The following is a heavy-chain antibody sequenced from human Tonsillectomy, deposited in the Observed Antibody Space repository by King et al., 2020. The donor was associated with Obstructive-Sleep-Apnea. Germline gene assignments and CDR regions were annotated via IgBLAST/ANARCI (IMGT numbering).Heavy chain of an antibody. V-gene: IGHV4-59*01. D-gene: IGHD1-26*01. Sequence: QLQESGPGLVKPSETLSLSCSVSGGSISSYYWSWIRQPPGKGLEWIGYIYYTESTNYNPSLKSRVTISVDTSKNQFSLKLSSVTAADTAVYYCSRGALTLRGSLDYWGQGTLVTVSS. J-gene: IGHJ4*02. CDR2: IYYTEST. CDR3: SRGALTLRGSLDY. CDR1: GGSISSYY.